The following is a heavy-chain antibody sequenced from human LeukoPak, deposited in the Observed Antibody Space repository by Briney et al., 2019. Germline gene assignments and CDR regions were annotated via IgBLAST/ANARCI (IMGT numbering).Heavy chain of an antibody. CDR3: AGTGCSGGSCYSDYMDV. J-gene: IGHJ6*03. Sequence: PGGSLRLSCAASGFTFSTYWMHWVRQAPGKGLVWVSRIDSDGSTIYYADSVKGRFTISSDNAKNSVYLQMNSLRAEDTAVYYCAGTGCSGGSCYSDYMDVWGKGTTVTVSS. CDR1: GFTFSTYW. D-gene: IGHD2-15*01. V-gene: IGHV3-74*01. CDR2: IDSDGSTI.